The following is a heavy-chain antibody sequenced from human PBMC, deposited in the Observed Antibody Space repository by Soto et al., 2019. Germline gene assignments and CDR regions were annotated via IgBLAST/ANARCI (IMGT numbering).Heavy chain of an antibody. CDR2: INAGNGNT. CDR3: ARETNELAADGRFEY. D-gene: IGHD6-13*01. CDR1: GYTFTSYA. Sequence: VASVKVSCKASGYTFTSYAMHWVRQAPGQRLEWMGRINAGNGNTKYSQKFQGRVTITRDTSASTAYMELSSLRSEDTAVYHCARETNELAADGRFEYWGKGTLVTVSS. V-gene: IGHV1-3*01. J-gene: IGHJ4*02.